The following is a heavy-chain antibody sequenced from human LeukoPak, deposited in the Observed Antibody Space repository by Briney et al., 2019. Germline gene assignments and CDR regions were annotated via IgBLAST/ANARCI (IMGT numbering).Heavy chain of an antibody. CDR3: ARRQGTTLSFDY. CDR1: GYTFTSYG. J-gene: IGHJ4*02. Sequence: GASVKVSCKASGYTFTSYGFSWVRQAPGQALEWMGWINAYNGNTNYAQKLQGRVTMTTDTSTSTAYMELRSLRFDDTAVYYCARRQGTTLSFDYWGQGTLVTVSS. V-gene: IGHV1-18*01. CDR2: INAYNGNT. D-gene: IGHD1-1*01.